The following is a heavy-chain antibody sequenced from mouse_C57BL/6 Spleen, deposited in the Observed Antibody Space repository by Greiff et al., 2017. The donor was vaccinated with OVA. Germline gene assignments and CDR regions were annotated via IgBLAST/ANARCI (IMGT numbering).Heavy chain of an antibody. CDR3: ARNWDDYAMDY. D-gene: IGHD4-1*01. CDR1: GYTFTDYN. J-gene: IGHJ4*01. V-gene: IGHV1-22*01. CDR2: INPNNGGT. Sequence: DVKLQESGPELVKPGASVKMSCKASGYTFTDYNMHWVKQSHGKSLEWIGYINPNNGGTSYNQKFKGKATLTVNKSSSTAYMELRSLTSEDSAVYYCARNWDDYAMDYWGQGTSVTVSS.